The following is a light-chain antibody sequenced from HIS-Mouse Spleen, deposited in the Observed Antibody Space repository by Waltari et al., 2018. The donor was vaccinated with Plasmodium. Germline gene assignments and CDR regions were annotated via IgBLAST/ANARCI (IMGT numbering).Light chain of an antibody. CDR2: QAS. CDR3: QQYNSYSWT. Sequence: DIQMTQSPSTLSAAVGDRVTIPFRASQGISSRLAWYQQKPGKAPKLLSYQASSLESGVPSRFSGSGSGTEFTLTISSLQPDDFATYYCQQYNSYSWTFGQGTKVEIK. J-gene: IGKJ1*01. CDR1: QGISSR. V-gene: IGKV1-5*03.